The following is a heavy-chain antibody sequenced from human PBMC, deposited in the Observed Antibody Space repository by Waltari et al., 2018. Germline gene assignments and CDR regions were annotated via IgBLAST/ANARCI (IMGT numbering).Heavy chain of an antibody. CDR3: ARDKEEYYYYGMDV. Sequence: QVQLVQSGAEVKKPGASVKVSCKASGYTFTGYYMHWVRQAPGQGLEWMGWINPSSGGTNYAQKFQGRVTMTRDTSISTAYMELSRLRSDDTAVYYCARDKEEYYYYGMDVWGQGTTVTVSS. CDR2: INPSSGGT. J-gene: IGHJ6*02. V-gene: IGHV1-2*02. CDR1: GYTFTGYY.